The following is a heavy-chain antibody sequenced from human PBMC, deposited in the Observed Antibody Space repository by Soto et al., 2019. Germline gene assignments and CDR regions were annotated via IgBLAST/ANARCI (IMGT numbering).Heavy chain of an antibody. J-gene: IGHJ3*01. CDR2: MSSDGSDK. V-gene: IGHV3-30*03. D-gene: IGHD3-22*01. CDR1: GFIFRTYG. Sequence: GSLRLSCAASGFIFRTYGMHWVRQAPGKGLEWVAVMSSDGSDKYYADSVKGRFTVSRDNSKSTLYLQMNSLRAEDTAVYYCARGDYHDTSGPFSDAFDVWGQGTMVTVSS. CDR3: ARGDYHDTSGPFSDAFDV.